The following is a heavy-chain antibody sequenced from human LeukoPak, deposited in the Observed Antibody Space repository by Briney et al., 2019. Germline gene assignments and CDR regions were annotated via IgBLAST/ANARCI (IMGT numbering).Heavy chain of an antibody. D-gene: IGHD5-18*01. CDR2: IYYSGST. CDR1: GGSISSGDYY. CDR3: ARGSGYSYGYVY. V-gene: IGHV4-30-4*01. J-gene: IGHJ4*02. Sequence: SETLSLTCTVSGGSISSGDYYRSWVRQPPGTGLEWIGYIYYSGSTYYNPSLKSRVTISVDTSKNQFSLKLSSVTAADTAVYYCARGSGYSYGYVYWGQGTLVTVSS.